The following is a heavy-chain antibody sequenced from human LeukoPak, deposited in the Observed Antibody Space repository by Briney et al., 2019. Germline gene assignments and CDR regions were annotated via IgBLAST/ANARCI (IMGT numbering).Heavy chain of an antibody. J-gene: IGHJ4*02. V-gene: IGHV3-48*03. CDR3: AKVQRTGTTPGEFDY. CDR2: ISSSGRTM. CDR1: GFTFSSYE. Sequence: PGGSLRLSCAASGFTFSSYEMNWVRQAPGKGLEWVSYISSSGRTMYYADSVKGRFTISRENAKNSLYLQMNSLRAEDTALYYCAKVQRTGTTPGEFDYWGQGTLVTVSS. D-gene: IGHD1-1*01.